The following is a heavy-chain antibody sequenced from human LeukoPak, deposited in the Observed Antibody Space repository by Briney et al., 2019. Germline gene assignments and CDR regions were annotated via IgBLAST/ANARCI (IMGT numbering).Heavy chain of an antibody. D-gene: IGHD6-19*01. Sequence: GESLKISCKGSGYIFSSNWIGWVRQMPGEGLEWMGFIYPGDSDTRYSPSFQGQVTTSANKSINTAYLQWSSLTASDTAIYYCARLYTSGWYPPGYYYHYYMDVWGKGTTVTISS. CDR3: ARLYTSGWYPPGYYYHYYMDV. CDR2: IYPGDSDT. J-gene: IGHJ6*03. V-gene: IGHV5-51*01. CDR1: GYIFSSNW.